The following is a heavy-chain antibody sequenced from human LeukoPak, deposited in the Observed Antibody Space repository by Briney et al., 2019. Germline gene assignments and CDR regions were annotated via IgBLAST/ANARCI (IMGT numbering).Heavy chain of an antibody. V-gene: IGHV1-2*02. D-gene: IGHD6-19*01. J-gene: IGHJ4*02. CDR3: AITTDIAVAASYFDY. CDR2: FNPNSGDT. Sequence: ASVKVSCKPSGYTFTGYYIHWVRQAPGQGLEWMGWFNPNSGDTNYAQKFQGTVTMTRDTSSSTAYMEVSRLRSDDTAVYYCAITTDIAVAASYFDYWGQGTLVTVSS. CDR1: GYTFTGYY.